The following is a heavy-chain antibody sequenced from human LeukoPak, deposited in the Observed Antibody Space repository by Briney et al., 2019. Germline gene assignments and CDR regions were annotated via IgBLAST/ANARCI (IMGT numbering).Heavy chain of an antibody. V-gene: IGHV3-53*01. J-gene: IGHJ4*02. Sequence: TGGSLRLSCAASGFTVSSNYMSWVRQAPGKGLEWVSVIYSDGSTYYEDSVKGRFTISRDTSKNTLSLQMSSLRVEDTAVYFCAREKGRGVISPYYDCWGQGTLVTVSS. CDR3: AREKGRGVISPYYDC. D-gene: IGHD3-10*01. CDR1: GFTVSSNY. CDR2: IYSDGST.